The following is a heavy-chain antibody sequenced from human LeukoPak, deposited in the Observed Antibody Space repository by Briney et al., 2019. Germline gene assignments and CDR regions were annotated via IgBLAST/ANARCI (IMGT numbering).Heavy chain of an antibody. J-gene: IGHJ4*02. CDR2: ISGSGGST. CDR1: GFTFSSYA. D-gene: IGHD1-26*01. V-gene: IGHV3-23*01. Sequence: GGSLRLSCAASGFTFSSYAMSWVRQAPGKGLEWVSAISGSGGSTYYADSVKGRFTISRDNSKNTLYLQMNSLRSEDTAVYYCARGGGYRSGSYFGIDYWGQGTLVTVSS. CDR3: ARGGGYRSGSYFGIDY.